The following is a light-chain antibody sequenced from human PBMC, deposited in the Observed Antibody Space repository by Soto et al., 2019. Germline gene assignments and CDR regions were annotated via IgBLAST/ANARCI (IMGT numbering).Light chain of an antibody. CDR3: QQYGSSPWT. CDR1: QSVSSSF. J-gene: IGKJ1*01. CDR2: GVS. Sequence: EIVLTQSPGTLSLSPGERATLSCRASQSVSSSFLAWYQQKPGQAPRLLIYGVSSRTTGIPDRFSGSGSGTDFTLTISRLEPEDFAVYYCQQYGSSPWTFGQGTQVEIK. V-gene: IGKV3-20*01.